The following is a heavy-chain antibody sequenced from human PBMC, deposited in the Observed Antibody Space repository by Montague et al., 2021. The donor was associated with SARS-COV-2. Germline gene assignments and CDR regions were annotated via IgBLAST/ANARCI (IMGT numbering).Heavy chain of an antibody. D-gene: IGHD6-13*01. Sequence: SLRLSCAVSGFTVSDYYMDWVRQAPGKGLEWVAVISYDGSNKYYADSVKGRFTISRDNSKNTLYLQMNSLRAEDTAVYYCARPALESYSKSWYLDYWGQGTLVTVSS. CDR2: ISYDGSNK. CDR3: ARPALESYSKSWYLDY. V-gene: IGHV3-30*03. J-gene: IGHJ4*02. CDR1: GFTVSDYY.